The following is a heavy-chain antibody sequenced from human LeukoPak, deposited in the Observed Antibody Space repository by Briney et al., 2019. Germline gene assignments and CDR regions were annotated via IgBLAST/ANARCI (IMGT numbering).Heavy chain of an antibody. J-gene: IGHJ4*02. CDR3: AKGGYCSSTSCLGYFDY. Sequence: GGSLRLSCAASGFTFSSYAMSWVRQAPGKGLEWVSAISGSGGSTYYADSVKGRFTISRDNSKNALYLQMNSLRAEDTAVYYCAKGGYCSSTSCLGYFDYWGQGTLVTVSS. D-gene: IGHD2-2*03. CDR2: ISGSGGST. CDR1: GFTFSSYA. V-gene: IGHV3-23*01.